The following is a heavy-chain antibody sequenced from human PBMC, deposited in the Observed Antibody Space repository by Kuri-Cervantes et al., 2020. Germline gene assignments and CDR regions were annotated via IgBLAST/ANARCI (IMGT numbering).Heavy chain of an antibody. Sequence: GSLRLSCAASGFTFSDYYWSWIRQPPGKGLEWIGEINHSGSTNYNPSLKSRVTISVDTSKNQFSLKLSSVTAADTAVYYCARSVRYWFDPWGQGTLVTVSS. CDR3: ARSVRYWFDP. CDR2: INHSGST. CDR1: GFTFSDYY. V-gene: IGHV4-34*01. J-gene: IGHJ5*02.